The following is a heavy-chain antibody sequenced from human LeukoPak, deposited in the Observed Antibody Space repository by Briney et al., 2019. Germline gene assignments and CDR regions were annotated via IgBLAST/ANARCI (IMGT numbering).Heavy chain of an antibody. D-gene: IGHD3-16*01. CDR1: GDSISSYY. J-gene: IGHJ6*03. Sequence: SETLSLTCSVSGDSISSYYWTWIRQTPGKGLEWIAYIHYNGNTKSNPSLKSRVTISLDTSKNKFSLRLSSVTAADTAVYYCARLNWDYYYYYMDVWGKGTTVTVSS. CDR3: ARLNWDYYYYYMDV. V-gene: IGHV4-59*01. CDR2: IHYNGNT.